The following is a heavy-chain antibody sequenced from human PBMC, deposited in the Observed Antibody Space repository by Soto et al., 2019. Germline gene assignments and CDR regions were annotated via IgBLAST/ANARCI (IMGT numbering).Heavy chain of an antibody. V-gene: IGHV1-69*01. D-gene: IGHD2-21*02. CDR3: ARVPAYCGCDCFLYYFDY. CDR1: GGTFSSYA. Sequence: QVQLVQSGAEVKKPGSSVKVSCKASGGTFSSYAISWVRQAPGQGLEWMGGIIPIFGTANYAQKFQGRVTITADESTSTGYMELSSLRSEDTAVYYCARVPAYCGCDCFLYYFDYWGQGTLVTVSS. CDR2: IIPIFGTA. J-gene: IGHJ4*02.